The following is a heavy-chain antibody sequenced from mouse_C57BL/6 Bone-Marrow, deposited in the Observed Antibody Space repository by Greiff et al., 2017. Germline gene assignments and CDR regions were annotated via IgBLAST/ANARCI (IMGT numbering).Heavy chain of an antibody. Sequence: QVQLQQSGAELVRPGASVTLSCKASGYTFTDYEMHWVKQTPVHGLEWIGAIDPETGGTAYNQKFKGKAILTADKSSSTAYMALRSLTSEDSAVYYCTRTTTVVGDYWGQGTTLTVSS. V-gene: IGHV1-15*01. CDR2: IDPETGGT. D-gene: IGHD1-1*01. J-gene: IGHJ2*01. CDR3: TRTTTVVGDY. CDR1: GYTFTDYE.